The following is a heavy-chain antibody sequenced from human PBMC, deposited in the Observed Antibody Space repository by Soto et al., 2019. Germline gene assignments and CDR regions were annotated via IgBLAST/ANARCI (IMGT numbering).Heavy chain of an antibody. CDR2: INHSGST. V-gene: IGHV4-34*01. CDR3: ARVAYGGYEYGMDV. Sequence: QVQLQQWGAGLLKPSETLSLTCAVYGGSFSGYYWNWIRQPPGKGLEWIGEINHSGSTNYNPSLKSRVTISVDTSKNQFSLKLSSVTAADTAVYYCARVAYGGYEYGMDVWGQGTTVTVSS. CDR1: GGSFSGYY. D-gene: IGHD3-16*01. J-gene: IGHJ6*02.